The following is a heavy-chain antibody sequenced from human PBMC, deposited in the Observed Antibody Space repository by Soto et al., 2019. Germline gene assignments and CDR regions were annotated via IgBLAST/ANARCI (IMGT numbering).Heavy chain of an antibody. D-gene: IGHD3-10*01. CDR1: GGSVTSYW. J-gene: IGHJ4*02. V-gene: IGHV4-59*02. CDR3: ARGPGASDYYFDY. Sequence: SETLSLTCSVSGGSVTSYWWSWIRQPPGKGLEWIGYIYYTGSTNYSPSLKGRVTISLDASKSQFSLKLTSVTAADTAVYYCARGPGASDYYFDYWGPGTLVTVS. CDR2: IYYTGST.